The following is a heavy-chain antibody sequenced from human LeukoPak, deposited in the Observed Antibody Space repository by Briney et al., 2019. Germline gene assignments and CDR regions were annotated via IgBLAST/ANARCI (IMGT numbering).Heavy chain of an antibody. CDR1: EFTFSTYE. CDR3: AREYTSGWVDY. CDR2: ISSGGTTV. V-gene: IGHV3-48*03. D-gene: IGHD6-19*01. J-gene: IGHJ4*02. Sequence: QPGGSLRLSCAASEFTFSTYEMHWVRQAPGKGLEWVSFISSGGTTVYYVDSVKGRFTISRDNAKNSLYLQMNSLRDEDTAIYYCAREYTSGWVDYWGQGTLVTVSS.